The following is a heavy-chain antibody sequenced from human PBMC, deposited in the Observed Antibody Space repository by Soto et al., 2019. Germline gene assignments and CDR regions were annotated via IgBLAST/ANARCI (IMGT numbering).Heavy chain of an antibody. V-gene: IGHV3-30*18. Sequence: SLRLSCAASGFTFSSYGMHWVRQAPGRGLEWVAVISYDGSNKYYADSVKGRFTISRDNSKNTLYLQMNSLRAEDTAVYYCAKDTNIVVVTAPFDYWGQGTLVTVSS. D-gene: IGHD2-21*02. CDR2: ISYDGSNK. CDR1: GFTFSSYG. J-gene: IGHJ4*02. CDR3: AKDTNIVVVTAPFDY.